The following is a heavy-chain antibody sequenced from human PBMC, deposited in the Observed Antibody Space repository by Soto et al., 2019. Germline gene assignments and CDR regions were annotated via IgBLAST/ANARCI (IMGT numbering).Heavy chain of an antibody. J-gene: IGHJ4*02. D-gene: IGHD2-15*01. CDR3: ATGLLGYCSGGSCYSDS. CDR2: ISGDNGNT. CDR1: AYTFTNYA. Sequence: QVQLVQSGAEVKKPGASVRVSCQTSAYTFTNYAVSWVRQAPGRGLEWMGWISGDNGNTIYAQKFQGRVTMTTDTSTRKAYMELRSLRSDDTAVYYCATGLLGYCSGGSCYSDSWGQGTLVTVSS. V-gene: IGHV1-18*01.